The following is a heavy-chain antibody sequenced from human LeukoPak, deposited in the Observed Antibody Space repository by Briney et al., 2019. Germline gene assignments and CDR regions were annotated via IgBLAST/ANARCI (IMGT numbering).Heavy chain of an antibody. Sequence: GASVKVSCKASGYTFTDYYMHWVRQAPGQGLEWMGWIKPNSGGTNSAQKFQGRVTMTRDTSIKTAYMELSRLRSDDTAVYYCARDRVTTNTPYFDSWGQGTLVTVSS. D-gene: IGHD4-17*01. CDR3: ARDRVTTNTPYFDS. J-gene: IGHJ4*02. CDR2: IKPNSGGT. CDR1: GYTFTDYY. V-gene: IGHV1-2*02.